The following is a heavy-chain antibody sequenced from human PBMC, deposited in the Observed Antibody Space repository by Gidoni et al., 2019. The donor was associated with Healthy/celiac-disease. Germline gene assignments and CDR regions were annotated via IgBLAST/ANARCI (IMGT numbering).Heavy chain of an antibody. CDR1: GGSFRGYY. J-gene: IGHJ4*02. V-gene: IGHV4-34*01. CDR3: ARALYCSSTSCPTGFDY. D-gene: IGHD2-2*01. CDR2: ITHSGST. Sequence: QVQLQQWGAGLLKPSETLSLTCAVYGGSFRGYYWSWIRQPPGKGLEWIGEITHSGSTNYNPSLKSRVTISVDTSKNQFSLKLSSVTAADTAVYYCARALYCSSTSCPTGFDYWGQGTLVTVSS.